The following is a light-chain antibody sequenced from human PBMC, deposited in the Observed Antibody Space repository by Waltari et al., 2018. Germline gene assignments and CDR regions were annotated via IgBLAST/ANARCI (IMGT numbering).Light chain of an antibody. V-gene: IGLV1-44*01. Sequence: QSLLTQPPSASGTPGQRVTISCSGDSSNIGGSTVSWYQQIPGAAPKLPIYNNDHRPSGVPERFSGSQSGTSASLAISGLQSEDDGYYYCAAWDDSLTGPVFGIGTKVTVL. CDR2: NND. CDR1: SSNIGGST. CDR3: AAWDDSLTGPV. J-gene: IGLJ1*01.